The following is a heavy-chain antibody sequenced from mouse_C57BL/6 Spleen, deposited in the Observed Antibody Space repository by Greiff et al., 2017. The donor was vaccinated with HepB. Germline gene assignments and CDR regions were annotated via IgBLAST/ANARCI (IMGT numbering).Heavy chain of an antibody. V-gene: IGHV1-82*01. J-gene: IGHJ4*01. CDR3: ARRIDSYYYAMDY. Sequence: VQLQQSGPELVKPGASVKISCKASGYAFSSSWMNWVKQRPGKGLEWIGRIYPGDGDTNYNGKFKGKATLTADKSSSTAYMQLSSLTSEDSAVYFCARRIDSYYYAMDYWGQGTSVTVSS. CDR1: GYAFSSSW. CDR2: IYPGDGDT.